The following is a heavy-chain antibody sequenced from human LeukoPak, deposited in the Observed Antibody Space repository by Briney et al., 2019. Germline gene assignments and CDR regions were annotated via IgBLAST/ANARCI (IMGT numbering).Heavy chain of an antibody. V-gene: IGHV3-43*02. J-gene: IGHJ4*02. D-gene: IGHD6-19*01. CDR2: ISGDGGST. Sequence: PGGSLRLSCAASGFTFDDCAMHWVRQAPGKGLEWVSLISGDGGSTYYADSVKGRFTISRDNSKNTLYLQMNSLRAEDTAVYYCARDHSSGWYSDYFDYWGQGTLVTVPS. CDR3: ARDHSSGWYSDYFDY. CDR1: GFTFDDCA.